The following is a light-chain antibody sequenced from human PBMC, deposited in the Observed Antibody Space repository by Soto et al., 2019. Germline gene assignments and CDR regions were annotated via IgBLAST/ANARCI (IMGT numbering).Light chain of an antibody. J-gene: IGKJ3*01. V-gene: IGKV1-27*01. CDR2: AES. Sequence: DIQMTQSPSSLSASVGDRVTITCRASQDIVNYLAWYQQKPGKVPKLLIYAESTLQSGVPSRFSGSGSGTDFTLTISSLQPEDVATYYCQQYDSAPFTFGPGTKVDIE. CDR3: QQYDSAPFT. CDR1: QDIVNY.